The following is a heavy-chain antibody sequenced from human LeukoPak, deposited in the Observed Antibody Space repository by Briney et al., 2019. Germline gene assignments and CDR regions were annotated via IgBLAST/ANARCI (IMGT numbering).Heavy chain of an antibody. J-gene: IGHJ2*01. CDR3: ASIHKDTAMAWWYFDL. Sequence: MPSETLSLTCTVPGGSISSYYWSWIRQPPGKGLEWIGYIYYSGSPNYNPSLKSRVTISVDTSENQFSLKLSSVTAADTAVYYCASIHKDTAMAWWYFDLWGRGTLVTVSS. CDR2: IYYSGSP. CDR1: GGSISSYY. V-gene: IGHV4-59*01. D-gene: IGHD5-18*01.